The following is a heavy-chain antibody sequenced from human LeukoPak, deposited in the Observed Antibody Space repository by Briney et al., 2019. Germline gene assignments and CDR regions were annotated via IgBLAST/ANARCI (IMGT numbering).Heavy chain of an antibody. V-gene: IGHV4-39*07. CDR1: GGSISSTTYY. J-gene: IGHJ4*02. CDR2: IYYSGST. D-gene: IGHD6-19*01. Sequence: PSETLSLTCTVSGGSISSTTYYWGWIRRPPGKGLEWIGTIYYSGSTYYNPSLKSRVTVSVDTSKNQFSLKLSSVTAADTAVYYCARDERIAVAGTLWYHWGQGTLVTVSS. CDR3: ARDERIAVAGTLWYH.